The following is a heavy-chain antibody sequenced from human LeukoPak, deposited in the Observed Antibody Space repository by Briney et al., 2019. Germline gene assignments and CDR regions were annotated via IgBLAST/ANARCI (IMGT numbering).Heavy chain of an antibody. CDR2: IYYSGST. CDR1: GFTFSTYE. CDR3: ARFDPPVGRYYFDS. Sequence: LRLSCAASGFTFSTYEMNWVRQPPGKGLEWIGNIYYSGSTYYKPSLKSRVTISVDTSKNQFSLRLSSVTAADTAVYYCARFDPPVGRYYFDSWGQGTQVTVSS. D-gene: IGHD3-10*01. J-gene: IGHJ4*02. V-gene: IGHV4-59*04.